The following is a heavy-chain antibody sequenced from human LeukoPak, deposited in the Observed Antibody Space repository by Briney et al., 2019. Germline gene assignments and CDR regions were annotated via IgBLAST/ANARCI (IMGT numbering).Heavy chain of an antibody. D-gene: IGHD2-21*01. CDR2: ISWNSGSI. Sequence: GGSLRLSCAAPGFTFDDYAMHWVRQAPGKGLEWVSGISWNSGSIGYADSVKGRFTISRDNAKNSLYLQMNSLRAEDTALYYCAKASGLFVYYYYGMDVWGQGTTVTVSS. CDR1: GFTFDDYA. J-gene: IGHJ6*02. V-gene: IGHV3-9*01. CDR3: AKASGLFVYYYYGMDV.